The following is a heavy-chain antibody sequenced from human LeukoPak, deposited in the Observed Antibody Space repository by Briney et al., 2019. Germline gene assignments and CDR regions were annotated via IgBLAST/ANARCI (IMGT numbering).Heavy chain of an antibody. CDR3: ASIRGTFGY. V-gene: IGHV3-72*01. CDR1: GFTFNTSA. D-gene: IGHD1-26*01. J-gene: IGHJ4*02. CDR2: TRNKANSYIT. Sequence: GGSLRLSCAGSGFTFNTSAMSWVRQAPGKGLEWVGRTRNKANSYITEYAASVKGRFTISRDDSKNSLYLQMSSLKTDDTAMYYCASIRGTFGYWGQGTLVTVSS.